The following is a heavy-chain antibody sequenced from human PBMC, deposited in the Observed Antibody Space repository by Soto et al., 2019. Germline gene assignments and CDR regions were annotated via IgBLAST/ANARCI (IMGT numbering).Heavy chain of an antibody. J-gene: IGHJ6*02. CDR3: ARGFRGDYYYYGLDV. V-gene: IGHV1-69*01. D-gene: IGHD3-3*01. CDR2: IIPIFGIV. Sequence: QVQLVQSGAEEKKPGSSVKVSCKTSGGTFSTYAINWVRQAPGQGLEWMGGIIPIFGIVNYAQKLQDRVTITADESTSTAYMELSNLRSEDTAVYYCARGFRGDYYYYGLDVWGQGTTVTVSS. CDR1: GGTFSTYA.